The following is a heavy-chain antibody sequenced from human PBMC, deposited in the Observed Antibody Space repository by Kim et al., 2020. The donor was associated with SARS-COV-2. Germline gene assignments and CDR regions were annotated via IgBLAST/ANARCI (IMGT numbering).Heavy chain of an antibody. Sequence: GGSLRLSCAASGFTFSSYAMSWVRQAPGKGLEWVSAISGSGGSTYYADSVKGRFTISRDNSKNTLYLQMNSLRAEDTAVYYCARGPNRYYYYYGMDVWGQGTTVTVSS. CDR2: ISGSGGST. CDR3: ARGPNRYYYYYGMDV. CDR1: GFTFSSYA. V-gene: IGHV3-23*01. D-gene: IGHD3-10*01. J-gene: IGHJ6*02.